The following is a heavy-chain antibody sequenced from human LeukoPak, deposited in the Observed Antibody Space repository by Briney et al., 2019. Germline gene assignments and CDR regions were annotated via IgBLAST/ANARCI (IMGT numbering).Heavy chain of an antibody. CDR3: ASYYSGGSWTGFDP. Sequence: GGSLRLSCAASGFTFSSYSMNWVRQAPGKGLEWVANIKQDGSEKYYADSVKGRFTISRDNARNSLYLQMSGLRAEDTAVYYCASYYSGGSWTGFDPWGQGSLVTVSS. D-gene: IGHD2-15*01. CDR1: GFTFSSYS. CDR2: IKQDGSEK. V-gene: IGHV3-7*03. J-gene: IGHJ5*02.